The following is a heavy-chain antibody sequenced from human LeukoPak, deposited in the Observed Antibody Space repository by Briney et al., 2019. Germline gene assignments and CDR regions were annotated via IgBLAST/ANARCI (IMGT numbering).Heavy chain of an antibody. V-gene: IGHV3-48*02. CDR3: ARDGAYYYDSSGYSGGGAFDI. Sequence: GGSLRLSCVVSGFTFSSYSMNWVRQAPGKGLEWVSYISSSSSTIYHADSVKGRFTISRDNAKNSLYLQMNSLRDEDTAVYYCARDGAYYYDSSGYSGGGAFDIWGQGTMVTVSS. CDR2: ISSSSSTI. D-gene: IGHD3-22*01. J-gene: IGHJ3*02. CDR1: GFTFSSYS.